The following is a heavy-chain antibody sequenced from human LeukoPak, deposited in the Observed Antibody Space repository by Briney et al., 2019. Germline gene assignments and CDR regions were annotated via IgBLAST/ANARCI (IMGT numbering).Heavy chain of an antibody. V-gene: IGHV4-59*01. J-gene: IGHJ4*02. CDR3: VRGYDYYDSSGIFFDY. Sequence: SETLSLTCTVSGGSISSYYWSWIRQPPGKGLEWIGYIYYSGSTNYNPSLKSRVTISVDTSKNQFSLKLSSVTAADTAVYYCVRGYDYYDSSGIFFDYWGQGTLVTVSS. D-gene: IGHD3-22*01. CDR2: IYYSGST. CDR1: GGSISSYY.